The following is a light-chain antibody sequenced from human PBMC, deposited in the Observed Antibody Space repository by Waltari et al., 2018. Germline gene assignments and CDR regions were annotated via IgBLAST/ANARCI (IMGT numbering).Light chain of an antibody. CDR3: QQYDNLVT. CDR1: QAINNH. CDR2: DVS. J-gene: IGKJ4*01. Sequence: DIQMTQSPSSLSASVGDRVTITCQASQAINNHLNWYQQKPGKAPELLIYDVSKLETGVPSRFGGSGSGTDFSVTISSLQPEDIATYYCQQYDNLVTFGGGTRV. V-gene: IGKV1-33*01.